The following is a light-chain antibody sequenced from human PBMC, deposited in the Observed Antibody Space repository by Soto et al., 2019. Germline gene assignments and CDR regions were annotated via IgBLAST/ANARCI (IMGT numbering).Light chain of an antibody. V-gene: IGLV9-49*01. J-gene: IGLJ3*02. CDR3: GADHGSGSNFPLV. Sequence: QLVLTQPPSASASLGASVTLTCTLSSGYSNYKVDWYQQRPGKGPRFVMRVGTGGIVGSKGDGIPDRFSVLGSGLNRYLTIKNIQEEDESDYHCGADHGSGSNFPLVFGGGTKLTVL. CDR1: SGYSNYK. CDR2: VGTGGIVG.